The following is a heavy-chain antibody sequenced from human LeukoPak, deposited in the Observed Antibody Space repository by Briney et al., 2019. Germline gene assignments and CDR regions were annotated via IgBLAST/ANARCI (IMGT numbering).Heavy chain of an antibody. CDR3: AKPGTDFWSGYYEFDY. V-gene: IGHV3-23*01. CDR2: SGSGGST. J-gene: IGHJ4*02. Sequence: SGSGGSTYYADSVKGRFTISRDNSKNTLYLQMNSLRAEDTAVYYCAKPGTDFWSGYYEFDYWGQGTLVTVSS. D-gene: IGHD3-3*01.